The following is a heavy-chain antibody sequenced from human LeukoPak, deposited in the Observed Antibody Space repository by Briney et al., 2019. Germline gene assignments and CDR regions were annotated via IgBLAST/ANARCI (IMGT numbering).Heavy chain of an antibody. Sequence: ASVKVSCKASGYTFTGYYMHWLRQAPGQGLEWMGWINPNSGGTNYAQKFQGRVTMTRDTSISTAYMELSRLRSDDTAVYYCARAEPLRFLEWSRTDWFDPWGQGTLVAVSS. CDR3: ARAEPLRFLEWSRTDWFDP. CDR2: INPNSGGT. D-gene: IGHD3-3*01. V-gene: IGHV1-2*02. CDR1: GYTFTGYY. J-gene: IGHJ5*02.